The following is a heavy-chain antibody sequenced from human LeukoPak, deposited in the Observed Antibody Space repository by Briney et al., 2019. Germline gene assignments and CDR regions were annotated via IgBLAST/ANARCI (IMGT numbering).Heavy chain of an antibody. V-gene: IGHV3-23*01. CDR3: AKRDSRGWYYYYHMDV. CDR2: ISGSGCST. J-gene: IGHJ6*03. Sequence: GGSLRLFCEASGFILSYYGMHWVRDTPGGGLECVSAISGSGCSTYYGDSVKGRFTISRDYSKNTLYLQMNSLRAEDRAVLYCAKRDSRGWYYYYHMDVWGKGTTVTVSS. D-gene: IGHD6-19*01. CDR1: GFILSYYG.